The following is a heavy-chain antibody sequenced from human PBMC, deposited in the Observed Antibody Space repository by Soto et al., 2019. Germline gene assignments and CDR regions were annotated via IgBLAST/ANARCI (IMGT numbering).Heavy chain of an antibody. V-gene: IGHV1-46*03. CDR3: ARSLGRGVPAAMFAPTANGCDA. CDR1: GYTFTSYY. D-gene: IGHD2-2*01. Sequence: QVQLVQSGAEVKKPGASVKVSCKASGYTFTSYYMHWVRQAPGQGLEWMGIIKLSAGSTSYAQKFQGTVTMPRNTSNSTGYLELSGRISEDTAGYYCARSLGRGVPAAMFAPTANGCDAWVHGTLVTVCS. J-gene: IGHJ5*01. CDR2: IKLSAGST.